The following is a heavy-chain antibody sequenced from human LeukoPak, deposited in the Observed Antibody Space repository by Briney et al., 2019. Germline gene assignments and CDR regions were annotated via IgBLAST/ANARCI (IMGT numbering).Heavy chain of an antibody. V-gene: IGHV3-74*03. CDR2: IRPEGTTT. Sequence: GGSLRLSCAASGFTFSTYWMHWVRQAPGKGLVWVARIRPEGTTTAYADSVKGRFTISRDNAKSTLFLQMNSLSAEDTAAYYCARDLDWILFDYWGQGTLVTVSS. CDR3: ARDLDWILFDY. J-gene: IGHJ4*02. CDR1: GFTFSTYW. D-gene: IGHD3-9*01.